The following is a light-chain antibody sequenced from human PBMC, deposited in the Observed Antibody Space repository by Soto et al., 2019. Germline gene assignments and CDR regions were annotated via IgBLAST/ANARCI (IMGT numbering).Light chain of an antibody. J-gene: IGLJ3*02. CDR1: SSDVGSYTF. Sequence: QSALTQPNSVSGSHGQSITISCTGTSSDVGSYTFVSWFQQHPGKAPKLIIYEVTNRPSGVSYRFSGSKSGNTASLTISGLQAEDEADYYCTSFTTTNTWVFGGGTKLTVL. V-gene: IGLV2-14*01. CDR3: TSFTTTNTWV. CDR2: EVT.